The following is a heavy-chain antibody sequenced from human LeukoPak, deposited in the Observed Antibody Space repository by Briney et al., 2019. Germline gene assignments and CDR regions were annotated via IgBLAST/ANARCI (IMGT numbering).Heavy chain of an antibody. D-gene: IGHD6-19*01. V-gene: IGHV3-13*01. CDR2: IGTADDT. CDR3: ARAVAGAGWFDP. CDR1: GFTFSSYD. J-gene: IGHJ5*02. Sequence: GGSLRLSCAASGFTFSSYDMHWVRQVTGKGLEWVSAIGTADDTYYAGSVKGRFTISRENAKNSLYFQMSSLRAGDTAVYYCARAVAGAGWFDPWGQGALVTVSS.